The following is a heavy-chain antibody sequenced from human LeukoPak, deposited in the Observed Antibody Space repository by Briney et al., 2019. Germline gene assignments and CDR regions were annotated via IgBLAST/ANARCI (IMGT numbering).Heavy chain of an antibody. CDR1: GGSISGYY. CDR3: VRDGPNWGLL. CDR2: FYNSGST. Sequence: SETLSLTCTVSGGSISGYYWSWIRQPAGKGLEWIGRFYNSGSTKYNPSLKSRVTMSIDTSKNEFYLKLTSVTAADTAVYYCVRDGPNWGLLWGQGTLVTVSS. V-gene: IGHV4-4*07. D-gene: IGHD7-27*01. J-gene: IGHJ4*02.